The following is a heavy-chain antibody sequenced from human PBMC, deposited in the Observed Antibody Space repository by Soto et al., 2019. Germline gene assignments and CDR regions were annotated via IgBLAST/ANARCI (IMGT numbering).Heavy chain of an antibody. D-gene: IGHD3-22*01. CDR3: ARGSQYYYDGSGPLDC. Sequence: GGSLRLSCAASGFTFSAYTIHWVRQAPGKGLEWVALISYDGSNNYYADSVKGRFTISRDNSKNTLYLQMTSLRAGDTAVYFCARGSQYYYDGSGPLDCWGQGTLVTVSS. J-gene: IGHJ4*02. CDR2: ISYDGSNN. V-gene: IGHV3-30-3*01. CDR1: GFTFSAYT.